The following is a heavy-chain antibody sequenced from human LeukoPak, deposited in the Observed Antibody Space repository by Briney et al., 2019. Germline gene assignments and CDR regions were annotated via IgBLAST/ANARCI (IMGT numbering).Heavy chain of an antibody. CDR3: ASARVDYAAGSYAPLFDY. Sequence: GASVKVSCKASGYTFTGYYMHWVRQAPGQGLEWMGWSNPNSGYTTYTQKFQGRVIMTRDTSISTAYMGLSRLTSDDTAVYYCASARVDYAAGSYAPLFDYWGQGTLVTVSS. CDR2: SNPNSGYT. D-gene: IGHD3-10*01. V-gene: IGHV1-2*02. J-gene: IGHJ4*02. CDR1: GYTFTGYY.